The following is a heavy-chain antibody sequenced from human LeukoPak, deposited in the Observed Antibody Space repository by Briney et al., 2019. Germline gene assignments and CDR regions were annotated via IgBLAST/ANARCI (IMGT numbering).Heavy chain of an antibody. CDR2: ISGSGGST. D-gene: IGHD6-25*01. V-gene: IGHV3-23*01. CDR3: AKVPRLDYYYYYMDV. Sequence: PGGSLRLSCAASGFTFSSYAMSWVRQAPGKGLEWVSAISGSGGSTYYADSVKGRFTISRDNSKNTLYLQMNSLRAEDTAVYYCAKVPRLDYYYYYMDVWGRGTTVTVSS. CDR1: GFTFSSYA. J-gene: IGHJ6*03.